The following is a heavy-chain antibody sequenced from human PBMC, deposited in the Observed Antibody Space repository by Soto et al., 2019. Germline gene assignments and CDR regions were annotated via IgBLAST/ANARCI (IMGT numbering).Heavy chain of an antibody. CDR3: ARSYYGDYDTETAYIWFDP. V-gene: IGHV6-1*01. Sequence: PSQTLSLTCAISGDSVSSNSAAWNWIRQSPSRGLEWLGRTYYRSKWYNDYALSVKSRITINPDTSKNQFSLQLNSVTPEDTAVYYCARSYYGDYDTETAYIWFDPWGQGPLVTVSS. CDR2: TYYRSKWYN. J-gene: IGHJ5*02. CDR1: GDSVSSNSAA. D-gene: IGHD4-17*01.